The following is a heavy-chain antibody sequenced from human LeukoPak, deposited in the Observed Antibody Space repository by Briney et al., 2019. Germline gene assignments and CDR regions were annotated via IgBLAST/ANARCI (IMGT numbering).Heavy chain of an antibody. Sequence: GGSLRLSCAASGFTFSSYSMNWVRQAPGKGLEWVSSISSSSSYIYYADSVKGRFTISRDNAKNSLYLQMNSLRAEDTAVYYCARDGAWLDAFDIWGQGTMVTVSS. CDR2: ISSSSSYI. D-gene: IGHD3-22*01. CDR1: GFTFSSYS. J-gene: IGHJ3*02. V-gene: IGHV3-21*01. CDR3: ARDGAWLDAFDI.